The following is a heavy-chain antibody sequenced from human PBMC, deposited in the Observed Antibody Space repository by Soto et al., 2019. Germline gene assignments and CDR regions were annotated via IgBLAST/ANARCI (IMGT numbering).Heavy chain of an antibody. CDR1: GFTFSSYE. Sequence: GGSLRLSCAASGFTFSSYEMNWVRQAPGKGLEWVTDISSSGSTIHYADSGKGLFTITRDNAKNSLYLQMNSLRAEDTAVYYCARAAYGDYIDYWGQGTLVTVSS. CDR2: ISSSGSTI. CDR3: ARAAYGDYIDY. D-gene: IGHD4-17*01. V-gene: IGHV3-48*03. J-gene: IGHJ4*02.